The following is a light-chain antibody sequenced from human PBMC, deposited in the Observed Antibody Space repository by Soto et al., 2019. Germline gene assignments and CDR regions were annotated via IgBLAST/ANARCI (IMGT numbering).Light chain of an antibody. Sequence: ESGLTQSPGTLALGPGVRATLSCRASQSVSSTYLAWYQQKPGQAPSLLMYGASRRATGIPERFSGSGSGTDFTLTISRLEPEGFAVYYFQQYGSSPRTFGQGTKVDIK. CDR2: GAS. J-gene: IGKJ1*01. V-gene: IGKV3-20*01. CDR1: QSVSSTY. CDR3: QQYGSSPRT.